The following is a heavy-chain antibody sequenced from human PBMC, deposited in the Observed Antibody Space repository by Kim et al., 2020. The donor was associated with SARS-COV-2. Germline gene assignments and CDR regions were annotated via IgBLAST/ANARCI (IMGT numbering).Heavy chain of an antibody. CDR1: GFTFSSYE. Sequence: GGSLRLSCAASGFTFSSYEMNWVRQAPGKGLEWVSYISSSGSTIYYADSVKGRFTISRDNAKNSLYLQMNSLRAEDTAVYYCSRRGTGYSSSWPHYYYGRDVWGQGTTGTVSS. J-gene: IGHJ6*02. D-gene: IGHD6-13*01. CDR2: ISSSGSTI. CDR3: SRRGTGYSSSWPHYYYGRDV. V-gene: IGHV3-48*03.